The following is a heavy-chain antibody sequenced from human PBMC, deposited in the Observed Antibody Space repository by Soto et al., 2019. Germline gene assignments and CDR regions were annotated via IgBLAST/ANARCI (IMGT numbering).Heavy chain of an antibody. CDR2: LYWDDDK. J-gene: IGHJ6*02. V-gene: IGHV2-5*02. D-gene: IGHD2-21*02. CDR3: VQSRCGGDCLQSYSSHSYYGLDV. Sequence: QITLKESGPTLVKPTQTLTLTCTFSGLSLRTTGVGVGWVRQPPGKALEWLALLYWDDDKRYSPSLKSRLTITKDTSEKQVVLTMTNMDTVDTATYYCVQSRCGGDCLQSYSSHSYYGLDVWGQGTTVTGSS. CDR1: GLSLRTTGVG.